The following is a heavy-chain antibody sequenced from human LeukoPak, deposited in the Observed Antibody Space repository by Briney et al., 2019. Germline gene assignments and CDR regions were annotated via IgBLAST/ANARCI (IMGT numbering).Heavy chain of an antibody. D-gene: IGHD6-13*01. V-gene: IGHV1-2*02. Sequence: ASVKVSCKASGYTFTGYYMHWVRQAPGQELECMGWINPNSGGTNYAQKFQGRVTMTRDTSISTAYMELSRLRSDDTAVYYCARVESIAAAGYFDYWGQGTLVTVSS. CDR2: INPNSGGT. CDR3: ARVESIAAAGYFDY. CDR1: GYTFTGYY. J-gene: IGHJ4*02.